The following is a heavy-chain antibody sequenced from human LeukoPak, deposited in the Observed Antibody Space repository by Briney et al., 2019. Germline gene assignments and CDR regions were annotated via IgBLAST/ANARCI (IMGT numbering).Heavy chain of an antibody. J-gene: IGHJ5*02. V-gene: IGHV5-51*01. CDR2: IYPGDSDT. CDR1: GYSFTSCW. D-gene: IGHD5-12*01. CDR3: ARRIRGYSGQFDP. Sequence: GESLKISCKGSGYSFTSCWIGWVRPMPGKGLEWMGIIYPGDSDTRYSPSFQGQVTISADKSISTAYLQWSSLKASDTAMYYCARRIRGYSGQFDPWGQGTLVTVSS.